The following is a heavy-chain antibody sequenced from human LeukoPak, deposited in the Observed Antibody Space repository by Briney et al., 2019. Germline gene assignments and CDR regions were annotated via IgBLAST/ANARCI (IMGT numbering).Heavy chain of an antibody. Sequence: PSETLSLTCTVSGGSISSSSYYWGWIRQPPGKGLEWIGSIYYSGSTYYNPSLKSRVTISVDTSKNQFSLKLSSVTAADTAVYYCARWDTAMGTFDYWGQGTLVTVSS. CDR3: ARWDTAMGTFDY. CDR1: GGSISSSSYY. J-gene: IGHJ4*02. CDR2: IYYSGST. V-gene: IGHV4-39*01. D-gene: IGHD5-18*01.